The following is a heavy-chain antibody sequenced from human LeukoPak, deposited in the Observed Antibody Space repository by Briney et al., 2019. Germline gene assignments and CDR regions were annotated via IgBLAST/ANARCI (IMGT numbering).Heavy chain of an antibody. CDR1: GFTFSDYY. CDR2: ISSSGSTI. CDR3: ARGRDGYNWGAFDI. D-gene: IGHD5-24*01. J-gene: IGHJ3*02. Sequence: GGSLRLSCAASGFTFSDYYMSWIRQAQGQGLEWVSYISSSGSTIYYADAVKGRFTISRDNAKNSLYLQMNSLRAEDTAVYYCARGRDGYNWGAFDIWGQGTMVTVSS. V-gene: IGHV3-11*01.